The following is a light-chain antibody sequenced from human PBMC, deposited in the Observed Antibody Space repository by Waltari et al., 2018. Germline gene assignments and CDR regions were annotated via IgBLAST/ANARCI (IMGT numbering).Light chain of an antibody. Sequence: QSALTQPASVSGSPGQSIALPCTGTRTDAGRSTLVSWYQQHPGKAPKLLIYEDTKRPSGVSDHFSGSKSGNTASLTISGLQAEDEADYFCCSFVGSATWVFGGGTKLTVL. J-gene: IGLJ3*02. CDR3: CSFVGSATWV. CDR2: EDT. V-gene: IGLV2-23*01. CDR1: RTDAGRSTL.